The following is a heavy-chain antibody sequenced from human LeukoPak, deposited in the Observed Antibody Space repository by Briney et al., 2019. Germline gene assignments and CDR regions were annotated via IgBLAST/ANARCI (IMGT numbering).Heavy chain of an antibody. Sequence: GESLRISCKGSGYSFTSYWIGWVRQMPGKGLKWMGIIYPGDSDTRYSPSFQGQVTISADKSISTAYLQWNSLKASDTAMYYCARPSPFYYDTSGPFDIWGQGTMVTVSS. D-gene: IGHD3-22*01. J-gene: IGHJ3*02. V-gene: IGHV5-51*01. CDR3: ARPSPFYYDTSGPFDI. CDR2: IYPGDSDT. CDR1: GYSFTSYW.